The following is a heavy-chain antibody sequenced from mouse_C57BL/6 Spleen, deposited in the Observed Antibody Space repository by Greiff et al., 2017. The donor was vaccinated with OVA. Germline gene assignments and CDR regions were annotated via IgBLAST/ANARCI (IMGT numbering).Heavy chain of an antibody. Sequence: EVQLVESGGGLVQPKGSLKLSCAASGFSFNTYAMNWVRQAPGKGLEWVARIRSKSNNYATYYADSVKDRFTISRDDSESMLYLQMNNLKTEDTAMYYCVRQINITTVEYYFDYWGQGTTLTVSS. CDR3: VRQINITTVEYYFDY. CDR1: GFSFNTYA. J-gene: IGHJ2*01. V-gene: IGHV10-1*01. D-gene: IGHD1-1*01. CDR2: IRSKSNNYAT.